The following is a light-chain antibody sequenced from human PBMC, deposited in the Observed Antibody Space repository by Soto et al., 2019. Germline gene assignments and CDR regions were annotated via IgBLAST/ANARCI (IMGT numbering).Light chain of an antibody. J-gene: IGKJ1*01. Sequence: DIQMTQSPSSLSASVGDRVTITCRASQGISNFLAWYQQKPGKVPKLLIYAASTLQSEVPSRFSGSGSGTEFTLNIRSLQPEDVATYYCQKYNSAPRTFGQGTKVEIK. CDR3: QKYNSAPRT. V-gene: IGKV1-27*01. CDR2: AAS. CDR1: QGISNF.